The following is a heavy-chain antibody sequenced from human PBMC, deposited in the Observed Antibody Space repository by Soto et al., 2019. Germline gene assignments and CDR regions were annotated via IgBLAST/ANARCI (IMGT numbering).Heavy chain of an antibody. J-gene: IGHJ6*02. V-gene: IGHV1-2*02. CDR1: GYTFTGYY. CDR3: ASRGSYSYYYGMDV. CDR2: INPNSGGT. D-gene: IGHD1-26*01. Sequence: ASVKVSCKASGYTFTGYYMHWVRQAPGQGLEWMGWINPNSGGTNYAQKFQGRVTMPRDTSISTAYMELGRLRSDDTAVYYCASRGSYSYYYGMDVWGQGTTVTVSS.